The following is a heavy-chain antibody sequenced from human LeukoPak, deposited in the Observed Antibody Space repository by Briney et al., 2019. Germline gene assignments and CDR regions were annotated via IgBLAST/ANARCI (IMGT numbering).Heavy chain of an antibody. V-gene: IGHV1-18*01. D-gene: IGHD3-22*01. CDR3: ARNTYYYDSSGYYYEGWFDP. CDR2: XXXXXGNT. Sequence: ASVKVSCXXSGYTFTXXXXXXXXQAPXQGXXXXXXXXXXXGNTNYAQXLQGRVXXXTDTSTSTAYMELRSLRSDDTAVYYCARNTYYYDSSGYYYEGWFDPWGQGTLVTVSS. CDR1: GYTFTXXX. J-gene: IGHJ5*02.